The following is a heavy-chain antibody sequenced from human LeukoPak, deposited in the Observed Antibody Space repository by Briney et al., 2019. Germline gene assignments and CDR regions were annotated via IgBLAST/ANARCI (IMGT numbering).Heavy chain of an antibody. J-gene: IGHJ4*02. CDR1: GFTFSSYG. CDR2: IRNDGSNK. CDR3: AKDSRYFDWLFFDY. Sequence: GGSLRLSCAASGFTFSSYGMHWVRQAPGKGLEWVAFIRNDGSNKYYADSVKGRFTISRDNSKNTLYLQMNSLRAEDTAVYYCAKDSRYFDWLFFDYWGQGTLVTVSS. D-gene: IGHD3-9*01. V-gene: IGHV3-30*02.